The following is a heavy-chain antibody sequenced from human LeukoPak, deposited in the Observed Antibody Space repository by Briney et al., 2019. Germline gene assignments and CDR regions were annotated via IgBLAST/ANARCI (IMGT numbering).Heavy chain of an antibody. CDR3: ARENDRYGRIDY. J-gene: IGHJ4*02. D-gene: IGHD5-18*01. CDR2: VSDRGST. V-gene: IGHV4-59*01. Sequence: SETLSLTCAVYGGSFSGYYWSWIRQPPGKGLEWIGYVSDRGSTDYNPSLKSRVIISMDTSKNQFSLRLRSVTAADAAVYYCARENDRYGRIDYWGQGTLVTVSS. CDR1: GGSFSGYY.